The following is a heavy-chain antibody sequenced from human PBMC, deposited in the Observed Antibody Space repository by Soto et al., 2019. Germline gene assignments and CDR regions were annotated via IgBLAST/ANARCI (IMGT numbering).Heavy chain of an antibody. CDR2: VNWNSRSI. Sequence: PVGSLRLSCAASGFTFDDHAMHWVRQAPGKGLEWVSGVNWNSRSIDYADSVKGRFTISRDNAKNSLYLQMNRLRPEDTALYYCAKDHGGRSWYGGIDYWGQGTLVTVSS. J-gene: IGHJ4*02. V-gene: IGHV3-9*01. D-gene: IGHD6-13*01. CDR3: AKDHGGRSWYGGIDY. CDR1: GFTFDDHA.